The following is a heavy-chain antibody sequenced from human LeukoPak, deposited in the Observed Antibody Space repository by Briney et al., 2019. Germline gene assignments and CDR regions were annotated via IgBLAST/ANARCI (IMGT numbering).Heavy chain of an antibody. CDR1: GGSISSSSYY. Sequence: SETLSLTCTVSGGSISSSSYYWGWIRHPPGTWLEWIGRTYYSGSTYYNPSLKSRVTISVDTSKNQLSLKLISVTAADTDVYDYARRGGSSDYPDFDDWGQGTLVTVSS. V-gene: IGHV4-39*01. CDR2: TYYSGST. J-gene: IGHJ4*02. CDR3: ARRGGSSDYPDFDD. D-gene: IGHD3-22*01.